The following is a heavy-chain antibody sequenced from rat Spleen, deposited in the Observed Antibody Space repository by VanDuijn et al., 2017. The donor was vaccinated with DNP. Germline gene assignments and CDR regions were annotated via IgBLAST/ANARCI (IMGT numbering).Heavy chain of an antibody. CDR3: ARSGRYYAMDA. V-gene: IGHV5-31*01. D-gene: IGHD4-3*01. Sequence: EVQLVESGGGLVQPGRSLKLSCAASGFTFINYWLTWIRQVPGKGLEWVATITSSGGSTYYPDSVKGRFTISRDNAKNTLYLQMNSLRSEDTATYYCARSGRYYAMDAWGQGTSVTVSS. J-gene: IGHJ4*01. CDR1: GFTFINYW. CDR2: ITSSGGST.